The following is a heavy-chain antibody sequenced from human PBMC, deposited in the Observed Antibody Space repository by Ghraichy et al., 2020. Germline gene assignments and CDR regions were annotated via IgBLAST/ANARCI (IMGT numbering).Heavy chain of an antibody. CDR3: ARAGVTVAMVSPY. V-gene: IGHV4-38-2*02. D-gene: IGHD5-18*01. Sequence: SQTLSLTCTVSGFPLSSGYYWAWFRQAPGKGLEWIGTVHHSGDSYYHPSLKSRATISMDTSENQYSLKLKSVTAADTAFYFCARAGVTVAMVSPYWGPGTLVTVAS. CDR1: GFPLSSGYY. CDR2: VHHSGDS. J-gene: IGHJ1*01.